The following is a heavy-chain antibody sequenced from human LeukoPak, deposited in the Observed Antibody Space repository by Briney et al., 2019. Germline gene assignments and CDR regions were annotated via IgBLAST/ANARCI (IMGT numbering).Heavy chain of an antibody. CDR1: GYTFTSYY. Sequence: GASVKVSCKASGYTFTSYYIHWVRQAPGQGLEWMGRIIPILGIANYAQKFQGRVTITADKSTSTAYMELSSLRSEDTAVYYCAREPRFSSWYTEYFQHWGQGTLVTVSS. J-gene: IGHJ1*01. CDR3: AREPRFSSWYTEYFQH. D-gene: IGHD6-13*01. CDR2: IIPILGIA. V-gene: IGHV1-69*04.